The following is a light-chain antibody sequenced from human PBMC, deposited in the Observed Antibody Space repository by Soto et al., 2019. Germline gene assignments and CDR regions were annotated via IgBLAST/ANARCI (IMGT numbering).Light chain of an antibody. CDR3: SSYTTTTSYV. J-gene: IGLJ1*01. V-gene: IGLV2-14*01. Sequence: QSVLTQPASVSGSPGQSITISCTGTSTDIGTYNYVSWYQQHPGKAPKLMIYEVSNRPLGVSNRFSGSKSGNTASLTISGLQAEDEADYYCSSYTTTTSYVFGTGTKVTVL. CDR1: STDIGTYNY. CDR2: EVS.